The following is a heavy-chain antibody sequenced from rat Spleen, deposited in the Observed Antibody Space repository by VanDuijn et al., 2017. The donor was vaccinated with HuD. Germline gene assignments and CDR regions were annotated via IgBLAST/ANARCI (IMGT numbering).Heavy chain of an antibody. Sequence: EVQLVESGGGLVQPGRSLNLSCAVSGFTFSDYTMAWVRQAPTKGLEWVASISTGGGNTYYRDSVKGRFTISRDNAKSTLYLQMDSLRSEDTATYYCARHVGGGSYYFDYWGQGVMVTVSS. J-gene: IGHJ2*01. V-gene: IGHV5-25*01. CDR1: GFTFSDYT. D-gene: IGHD5-1*01. CDR3: ARHVGGGSYYFDY. CDR2: ISTGGGNT.